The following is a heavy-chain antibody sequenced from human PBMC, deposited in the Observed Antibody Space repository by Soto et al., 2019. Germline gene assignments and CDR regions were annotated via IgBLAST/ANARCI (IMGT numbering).Heavy chain of an antibody. Sequence: SETLSLTCTVSGGSISSYYWSWIRQPPGKGLEWIGYIYYSGSTNYNPSLKSRVTISVDTSKNQFSLKLSSVTAADTAVYYCARVRGDYYYGMDVWGQGTTVT. J-gene: IGHJ6*02. CDR2: IYYSGST. CDR3: ARVRGDYYYGMDV. V-gene: IGHV4-59*01. CDR1: GGSISSYY.